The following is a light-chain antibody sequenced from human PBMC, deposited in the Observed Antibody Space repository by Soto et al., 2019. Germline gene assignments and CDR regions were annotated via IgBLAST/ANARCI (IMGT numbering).Light chain of an antibody. CDR1: QSVSSN. V-gene: IGKV3-15*01. J-gene: IGKJ1*01. CDR3: QQYNNWPLWT. CDR2: GAS. Sequence: EIVMTQSPAALSVSPWERATLSGRASQSVSSNLAWYQQKPGQAPRLLIYGASTRATGIPARFSGSGSGTEFTLTISSLQSEDFAVYYCQQYNNWPLWTFGQGTKVDIK.